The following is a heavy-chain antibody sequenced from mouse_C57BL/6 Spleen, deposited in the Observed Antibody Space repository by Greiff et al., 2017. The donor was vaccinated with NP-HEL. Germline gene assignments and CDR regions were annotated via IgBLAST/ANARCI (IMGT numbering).Heavy chain of an antibody. J-gene: IGHJ4*01. D-gene: IGHD1-1*01. Sequence: EVQLQQSGAELVKPGASVKLSCTASGFNIKDYYMHWVKQRTEQGLEWIGRIDPEDGETKYDPKFQGKATITADTSSNPAYRQLSSLTSEDTAVYYCASCTEGYYAMDYWGQGTSVTVSS. CDR2: IDPEDGET. CDR3: ASCTEGYYAMDY. V-gene: IGHV14-2*01. CDR1: GFNIKDYY.